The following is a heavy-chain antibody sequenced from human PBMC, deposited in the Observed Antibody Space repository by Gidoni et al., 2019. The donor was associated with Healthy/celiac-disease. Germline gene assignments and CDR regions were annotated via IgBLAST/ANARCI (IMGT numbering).Heavy chain of an antibody. J-gene: IGHJ5*02. CDR3: ARMSSNNQSKYRNIFWFDP. V-gene: IGHV2-26*01. D-gene: IGHD3-16*02. Sequence: QVTLKESGPVLVKPTETLTLTCTVSGFSLSNARIGVSWIRQPPGKALEWLAHIFSNDEKSYSTSLKSRLTISKDTSKSQVVLTMTNMDPVDTATYYCARMSSNNQSKYRNIFWFDPWGQGTLVTVSS. CDR1: GFSLSNARIG. CDR2: IFSNDEK.